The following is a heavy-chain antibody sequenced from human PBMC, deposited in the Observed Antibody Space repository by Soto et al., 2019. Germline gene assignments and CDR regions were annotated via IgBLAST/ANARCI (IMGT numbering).Heavy chain of an antibody. CDR1: GFAFSSYG. D-gene: IGHD3-10*01. CDR2: ISYDGSLQ. Sequence: QAQLVESGGGVVQPGRSLRLSCAASGFAFSSYGMHWVRQAPGTGLEWVAVISYDGSLQHYADSVKGRFTISRDNSNNMVLLQVSSLRAEDTAEYYCVSDRGYGHASVPYSWGQGTLVSVSS. J-gene: IGHJ4*02. V-gene: IGHV3-30*03. CDR3: VSDRGYGHASVPYS.